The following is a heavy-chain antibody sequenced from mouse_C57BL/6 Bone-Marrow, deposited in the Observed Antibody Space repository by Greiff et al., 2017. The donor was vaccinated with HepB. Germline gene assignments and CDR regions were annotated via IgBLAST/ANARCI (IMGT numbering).Heavy chain of an antibody. CDR2: ISSGGSYT. CDR3: ARYYYGSSQYFDV. V-gene: IGHV5-6*01. D-gene: IGHD1-1*01. CDR1: GFTFSSYG. Sequence: EVNVVESGGDLVKPGGSLKLSCAASGFTFSSYGMSWVRQTPDKRLEWVATISSGGSYTYYPDSVKGRFTISRDNAKNTLYLQMSSLKSEDTAMYYCARYYYGSSQYFDVWGTGTTVTVSS. J-gene: IGHJ1*03.